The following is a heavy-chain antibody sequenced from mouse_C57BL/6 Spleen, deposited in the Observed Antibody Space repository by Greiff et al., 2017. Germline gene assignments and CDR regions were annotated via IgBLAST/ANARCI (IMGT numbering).Heavy chain of an antibody. Sequence: VKLQQPGAELVMPGASVKLSCKASGYTFTSYWMHWVKQRPGQGLEWIGEIDPSDSYTNYNQKFKGKSTLTVDKSSSTAYMQLSSLTSEGSAVYDCARFYDYDGRFFDYWGQGTTLAVSS. CDR3: ARFYDYDGRFFDY. CDR1: GYTFTSYW. V-gene: IGHV1-69*01. D-gene: IGHD2-4*01. J-gene: IGHJ2*01. CDR2: IDPSDSYT.